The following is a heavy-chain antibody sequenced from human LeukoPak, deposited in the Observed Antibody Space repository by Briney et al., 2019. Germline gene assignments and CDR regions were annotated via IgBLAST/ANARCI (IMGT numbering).Heavy chain of an antibody. CDR1: GFTFSSYR. V-gene: IGHV3-74*01. J-gene: IGHJ3*02. CDR3: TREETGFDAFDI. CDR2: INSDGSST. Sequence: PGGSLRLSCAASGFTFSSYRMHWVRQAPGKGLVWVSRINSDGSSTSYADSVKGRFTISRDNAKNTLYLQMNSLRAEDTAVYYCTREETGFDAFDIWGQGTMVTVSS. D-gene: IGHD1-1*01.